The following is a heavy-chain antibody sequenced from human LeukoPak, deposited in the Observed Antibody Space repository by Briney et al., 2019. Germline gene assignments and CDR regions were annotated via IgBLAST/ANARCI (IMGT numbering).Heavy chain of an antibody. Sequence: GGSLRLSCAASGFTFSSYWMHWVRQAPGKGLEWVSVIYSGGSTYYADSVKGRFTIPRDNSKNTLYLQMNSLRAEDTAAYYCARDRGYDSSGYEYWGQGTLVTVSS. CDR1: GFTFSSYW. CDR3: ARDRGYDSSGYEY. V-gene: IGHV3-66*02. D-gene: IGHD3-22*01. CDR2: IYSGGST. J-gene: IGHJ4*02.